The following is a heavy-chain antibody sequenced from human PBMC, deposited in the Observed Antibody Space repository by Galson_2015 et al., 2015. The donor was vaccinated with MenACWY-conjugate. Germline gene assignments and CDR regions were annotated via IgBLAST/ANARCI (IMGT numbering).Heavy chain of an antibody. V-gene: IGHV3-49*03. CDR2: IQSNNCGANT. J-gene: IGHJ4*02. CDR1: GFTFGDYL. D-gene: IGHD2-2*01. CDR3: TRADHRYCSRTTCPFDH. Sequence: SLRLSCAASGFTFGDYLMGWFRQAPGKGLEWVGYIQSNNCGANTEYAASGKDRFTISRDKSRSIAYLQMNSLKTEDTALYYCTRADHRYCSRTTCPFDHWGQGTLVTVSS.